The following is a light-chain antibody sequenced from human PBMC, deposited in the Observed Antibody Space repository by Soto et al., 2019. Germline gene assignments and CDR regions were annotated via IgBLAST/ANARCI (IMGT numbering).Light chain of an antibody. CDR3: SSYTSSSTPVV. V-gene: IGLV2-14*01. J-gene: IGLJ2*01. CDR2: EVS. Sequence: QSALTRHASVSGSPGQSITISCTGTSSDVGSYNYVSWYQQHPGKAPKLMIYEVSNRPSGVSNRFSGSKSGNTASLTISGLQAEDEADYYCSSYTSSSTPVVFGGGTKLTVL. CDR1: SSDVGSYNY.